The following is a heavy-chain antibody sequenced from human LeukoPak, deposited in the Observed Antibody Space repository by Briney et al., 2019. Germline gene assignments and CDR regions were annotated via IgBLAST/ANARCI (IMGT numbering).Heavy chain of an antibody. J-gene: IGHJ4*02. D-gene: IGHD4-23*01. Sequence: GASVKVSCKASGYTFTSYGISWVRQAPGQGLEWMGWISAYNGNTNYAQKLQGRVTMTTDTSTSTAYMELRSLRSDDTAVYYCARECGGNSIYYFDYWGQGTLVTVSS. CDR3: ARECGGNSIYYFDY. V-gene: IGHV1-18*01. CDR1: GYTFTSYG. CDR2: ISAYNGNT.